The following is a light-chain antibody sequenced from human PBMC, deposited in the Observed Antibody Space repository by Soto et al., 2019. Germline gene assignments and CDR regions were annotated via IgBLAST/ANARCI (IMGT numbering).Light chain of an antibody. J-gene: IGKJ1*01. CDR3: KQALQTWT. CDR2: LGS. Sequence: IVMTQSPLSLPVTPGEPASISCRSSQSLLHSNGYNYLDWYLQKPGQSPQLLIYLGSNRASGVPDRFSGSGSGTDFTLKISRVEAEDVGVYYCKQALQTWTFGQGTKVDIK. CDR1: QSLLHSNGYNY. V-gene: IGKV2-28*01.